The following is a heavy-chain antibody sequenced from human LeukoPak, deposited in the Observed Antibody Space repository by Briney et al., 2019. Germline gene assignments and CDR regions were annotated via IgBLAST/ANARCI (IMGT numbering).Heavy chain of an antibody. CDR3: ARHAEYGSGSYTRFDY. V-gene: IGHV4-39*01. CDR2: VYYSGNT. Sequence: SETLSLSCTVSAGSISSSRYHWGWIRQPPGKGLEWIGSVYYSGNTYYNPSLKSRVTISVDTSKNQFSLKLSSVTAADTAVYYCARHAEYGSGSYTRFDYWGQGTLVTVSS. D-gene: IGHD3-10*01. CDR1: AGSISSSRYH. J-gene: IGHJ4*02.